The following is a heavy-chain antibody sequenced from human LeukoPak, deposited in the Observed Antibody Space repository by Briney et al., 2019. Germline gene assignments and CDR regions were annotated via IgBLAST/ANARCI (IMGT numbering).Heavy chain of an antibody. V-gene: IGHV3-21*01. CDR3: ARAAAYYDFWSGYPCDY. D-gene: IGHD3-3*01. CDR2: ISSSSSYI. CDR1: GFTFSSYS. Sequence: GGSLRLSCAASGFTFSSYSMNWVRQAPGKGLEWVSSISSSSSYIYYADSVKGRFTISRDNAKNSLYLQMNSLRAEDTAVYYCARAAAYYDFWSGYPCDYWGQGTLVTVSS. J-gene: IGHJ4*02.